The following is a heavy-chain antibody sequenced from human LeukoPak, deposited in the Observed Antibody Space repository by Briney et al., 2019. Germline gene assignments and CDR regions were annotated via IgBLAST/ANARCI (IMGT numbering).Heavy chain of an antibody. CDR1: GGSISSYY. Sequence: SETLSLTCTVSGGSISSYYSSWIRQPPGKGLEWIGYIYYSGSTNYNPSLKSRVTISVDTSKNQFSLKLSSVTAADTAVYYCAGSDSSGYYGSFDYWGQGTLVTVSS. V-gene: IGHV4-59*01. CDR3: AGSDSSGYYGSFDY. J-gene: IGHJ4*02. D-gene: IGHD3-22*01. CDR2: IYYSGST.